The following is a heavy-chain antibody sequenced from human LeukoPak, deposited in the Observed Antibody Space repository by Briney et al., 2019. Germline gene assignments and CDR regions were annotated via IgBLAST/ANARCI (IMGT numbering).Heavy chain of an antibody. CDR2: ISGSGDTT. Sequence: GGSLRLSCAASGFTLNSYAMNWVRQAPGKGLEWVSVISGSGDTTYYADSVKGRFTISRDNSKNTLYLQMNSLRAEDTAVYYCAKDRDYYEHWGQGTLVTVSS. CDR3: AKDRDYYEH. J-gene: IGHJ4*02. V-gene: IGHV3-23*01. CDR1: GFTLNSYA.